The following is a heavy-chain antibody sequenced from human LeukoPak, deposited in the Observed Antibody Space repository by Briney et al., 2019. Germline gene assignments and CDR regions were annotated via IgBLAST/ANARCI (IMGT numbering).Heavy chain of an antibody. CDR1: GFTFSSYG. J-gene: IGHJ6*03. CDR3: AKEHYDFWYYMDV. V-gene: IGHV3-30*02. D-gene: IGHD3-3*01. CDR2: IRYDGSNK. Sequence: GGSLRLSCAASGFTFSSYGMHWVRQAPGKGLEWVAFIRYDGSNKYYADSVKGRLTISRDNSKNTLYLQMNSLRAEDTAVYYCAKEHYDFWYYMDVWGKGTTVTVSS.